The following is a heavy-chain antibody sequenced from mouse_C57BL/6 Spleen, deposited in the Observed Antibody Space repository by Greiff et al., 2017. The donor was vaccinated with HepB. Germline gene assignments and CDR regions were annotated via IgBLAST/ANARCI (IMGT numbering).Heavy chain of an antibody. CDR3: ARWGYDGSYYAMDY. J-gene: IGHJ4*01. CDR1: GYAFSSSW. CDR2: IYPGDGDT. Sequence: QVQLKQSGPELVKPGASVKISCKASGYAFSSSWMNWVKQRPGKGLEWIGRIYPGDGDTNYNGKFKGKATLTADKSSSTAYMQLSSLTSEDSAVYFCARWGYDGSYYAMDYWGQGTSVTVSS. D-gene: IGHD2-3*01. V-gene: IGHV1-82*01.